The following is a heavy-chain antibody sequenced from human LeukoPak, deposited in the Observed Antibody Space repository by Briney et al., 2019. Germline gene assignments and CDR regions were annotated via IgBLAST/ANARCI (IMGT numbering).Heavy chain of an antibody. CDR2: IYYSGST. CDR3: ARLRSGSYYYYYMDV. V-gene: IGHV4-59*01. D-gene: IGHD1-26*01. Sequence: SETLSLTCTVSGGSISSYYWSWIRQPPGKGLEWIGYIYYSGSTNYNPSLKSRVTISVDTSKNQFSLKLSSVTAADTAVYYCARLRSGSYYYYYMDVWGKGTTVTISS. CDR1: GGSISSYY. J-gene: IGHJ6*03.